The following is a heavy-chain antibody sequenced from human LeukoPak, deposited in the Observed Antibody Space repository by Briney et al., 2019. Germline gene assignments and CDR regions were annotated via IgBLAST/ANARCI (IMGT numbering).Heavy chain of an antibody. CDR3: ARVDYYDSSGYLQGAYFDY. D-gene: IGHD3-22*01. CDR1: GGSISSYY. CDR2: IYYSGST. V-gene: IGHV4-59*01. Sequence: SETLSLTCTVSGGSISSYYWSWIRQPSGKGLEWIGYIYYSGSTNYNPSLKSRVTISVDTSKNQFSLKLSSVTAADTAVYYCARVDYYDSSGYLQGAYFDYWGQGTLVTVSS. J-gene: IGHJ4*02.